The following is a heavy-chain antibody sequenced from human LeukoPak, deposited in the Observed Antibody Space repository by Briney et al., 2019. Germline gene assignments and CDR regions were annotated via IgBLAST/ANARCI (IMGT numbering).Heavy chain of an antibody. CDR1: GGSISSYY. V-gene: IGHV4-4*07. CDR2: IYTSEST. Sequence: SETLSLTRTVSGGSISSYYWSWIRQPAGKGLEWIGRIYTSESTNYNPSLKSRVTMSVDTSKNQFSLKLSSVTAADTAVYYCARDHRSSGWYGGLDYWGQGTLVTVSS. J-gene: IGHJ4*02. CDR3: ARDHRSSGWYGGLDY. D-gene: IGHD6-19*01.